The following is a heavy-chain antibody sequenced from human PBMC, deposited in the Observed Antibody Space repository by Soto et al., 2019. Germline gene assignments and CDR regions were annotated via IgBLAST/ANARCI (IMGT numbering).Heavy chain of an antibody. V-gene: IGHV3-74*01. D-gene: IGHD6-19*01. CDR2: INSDGSST. CDR3: ARRRGSSGWKTNFDY. Sequence: EVQLMESGGGLVQPGGSLRLSCAASGFTFSSYWMHWVRQAPGKGLVWVSRINSDGSSTSYADSVKGRFTISRDNAKNTLYLQMNSLRAEDTAVYYCARRRGSSGWKTNFDYWGQGTLVTVSS. J-gene: IGHJ4*02. CDR1: GFTFSSYW.